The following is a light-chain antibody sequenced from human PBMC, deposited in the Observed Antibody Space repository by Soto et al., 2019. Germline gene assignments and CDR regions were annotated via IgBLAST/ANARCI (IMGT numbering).Light chain of an antibody. CDR3: QQYYSYPRT. J-gene: IGKJ1*01. V-gene: IGKV1-39*01. CDR2: AAS. Sequence: DIQMTQSPSSLSASVGDRVTITCRASQSIGKHLNWYQQKPGKAPKFLIYAASNLQSGVPSRFSGSGSGTDFTLTVNSLQPEDFATYYCQQYYSYPRTFGQGTKVDIK. CDR1: QSIGKH.